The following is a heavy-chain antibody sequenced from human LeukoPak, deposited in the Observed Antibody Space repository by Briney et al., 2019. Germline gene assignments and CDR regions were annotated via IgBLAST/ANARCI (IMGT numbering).Heavy chain of an antibody. CDR1: GFTFSDYA. V-gene: IGHV3-23*01. CDR3: GRDPNGNYVGAFDF. J-gene: IGHJ3*01. CDR2: IRGGGGT. D-gene: IGHD4-17*01. Sequence: GGSRRLSCAASGFTFSDYAMTWVRLAPGKGLEWVSSIRGGGGTSYADSVRVRFTMSRDNSKNTLYLQMDSLRAEDSAIYFCGRDPNGNYVGAFDFWSQGTLVTVSS.